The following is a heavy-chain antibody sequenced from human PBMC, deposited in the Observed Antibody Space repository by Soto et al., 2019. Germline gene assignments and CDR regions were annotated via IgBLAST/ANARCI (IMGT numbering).Heavy chain of an antibody. CDR1: GGSISRTSYY. V-gene: IGHV4-39*01. J-gene: IGHJ4*02. CDR3: ARQATSGLSFDY. CDR2: IFYSGYT. D-gene: IGHD2-15*01. Sequence: SETLSLTCTVSGGSISRTSYYWGWIRQPSGKGLEWIGSIFYSGYTYYSPSLKSRVSISVDTSKNQLSLKLNSVTATDTAVYYCARQATSGLSFDYWGQGTLVTVSS.